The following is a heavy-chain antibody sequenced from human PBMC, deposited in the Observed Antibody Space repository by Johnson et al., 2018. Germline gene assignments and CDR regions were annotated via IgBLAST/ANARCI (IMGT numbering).Heavy chain of an antibody. D-gene: IGHD1-26*01. CDR1: GFTFSSYW. V-gene: IGHV3-7*03. Sequence: VQLVQSGGGVVQPGRSLRLSCAASGFTFSSYWMSWVRQAPGKGLEWVANIKQDGSEKYYVDSVKGRFTIYRDNAKNSLYLQMNSLREEDTAVYYCARNSGSYYGMDVWGQGTTVTVSS. J-gene: IGHJ6*02. CDR2: IKQDGSEK. CDR3: ARNSGSYYGMDV.